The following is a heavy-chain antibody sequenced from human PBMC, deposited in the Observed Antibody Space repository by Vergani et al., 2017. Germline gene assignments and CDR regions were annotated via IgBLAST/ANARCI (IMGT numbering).Heavy chain of an antibody. CDR3: ADSDSFHDNYEYLDY. CDR2: IYWNDNK. Sequence: QITLMESGPTLVKPTQTLTLTCTVSGFSVSSSGVGVAWIRQPPGKARECIAIIYWNDNKRYSPSLMGRLTNAKDTSRNQVVLTMTNMDPVDTATYYCADSDSFHDNYEYLDYWGPGTLVTVSS. CDR1: GFSVSSSGVG. V-gene: IGHV2-5*01. D-gene: IGHD4-11*01. J-gene: IGHJ4*02.